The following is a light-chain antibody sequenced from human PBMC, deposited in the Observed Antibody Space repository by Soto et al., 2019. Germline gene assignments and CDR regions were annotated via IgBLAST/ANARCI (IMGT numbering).Light chain of an antibody. V-gene: IGLV2-14*01. J-gene: IGLJ2*01. CDR1: SSDVGGYNY. CDR3: SSYTGSSTVV. Sequence: QSALTQPASASGSPGQSITISCTGTSSDVGGYNYVSWYQQHPGKAPKLMIYEVSNRPSGVSNRFSGSKSGNTASLTISGLQAEDEADYYCSSYTGSSTVVFGGGTQLTVL. CDR2: EVS.